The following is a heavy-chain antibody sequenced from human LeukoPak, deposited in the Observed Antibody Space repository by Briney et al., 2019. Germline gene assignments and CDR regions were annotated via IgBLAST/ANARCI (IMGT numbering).Heavy chain of an antibody. CDR3: ARVTLIEGYDYVWGSYPN. J-gene: IGHJ4*02. CDR2: IIPILGIA. Sequence: SVKVSCKASGGTFGSYAISWVRQAPGQGLEWMGRIIPILGIANYAQKFQGRVTITADKSTSTAYMELSSLRSEDTAVYYCARVTLIEGYDYVWGSYPNWGQGTLVTVSS. CDR1: GGTFGSYA. V-gene: IGHV1-69*04. D-gene: IGHD3-16*02.